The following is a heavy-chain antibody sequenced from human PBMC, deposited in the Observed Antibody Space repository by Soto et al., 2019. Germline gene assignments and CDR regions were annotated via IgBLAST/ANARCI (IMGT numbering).Heavy chain of an antibody. CDR3: AREKVTTYYYYYMDV. CDR1: GGSISSGGYY. CDR2: IYYSGST. Sequence: QVQLQESGPGLVKPSQTLSLTCTVSGGSISSGGYYWSWIRQHPGKDLEWIGYIYYSGSTYYNPSLKSRVTISVDTSKNQFSLKLSSVTAADTAVYYCAREKVTTYYYYYMDVWGKGTTVTVSS. V-gene: IGHV4-31*03. D-gene: IGHD4-17*01. J-gene: IGHJ6*03.